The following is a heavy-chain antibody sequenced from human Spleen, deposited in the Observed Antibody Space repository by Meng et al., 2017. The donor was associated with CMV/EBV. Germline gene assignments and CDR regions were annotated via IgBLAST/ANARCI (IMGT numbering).Heavy chain of an antibody. CDR2: ISGYNGNT. V-gene: IGHV1-18*01. J-gene: IGHJ5*02. CDR3: ARDPSQGNWFDP. CDR1: GYTFTTYV. Sequence: CKASGYTFTTYVISWVRQAPGQGLEWMGWISGYNGNTNYAQKLQGRVTMTTDTSTSTAYMELRSLRSDDTAVYYCARDPSQGNWFDPWGQGTLVTVSS.